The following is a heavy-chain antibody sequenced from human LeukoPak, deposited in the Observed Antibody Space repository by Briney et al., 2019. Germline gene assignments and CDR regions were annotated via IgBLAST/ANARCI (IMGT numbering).Heavy chain of an antibody. J-gene: IGHJ4*02. V-gene: IGHV3-21*04. CDR3: ARDGGDCSGDSCYVDY. CDR1: GFPLSSYA. D-gene: IGHD2-15*01. CDR2: ISSSSSYI. Sequence: PGGSLRLSCAASGFPLSSYAMSWVRQAPGKGLEWVSSISSSSSYIYYADSVKGRFTISRDNAKNSLYLQMNSLRAEDTALYYCARDGGDCSGDSCYVDYWGQGTLVTVSS.